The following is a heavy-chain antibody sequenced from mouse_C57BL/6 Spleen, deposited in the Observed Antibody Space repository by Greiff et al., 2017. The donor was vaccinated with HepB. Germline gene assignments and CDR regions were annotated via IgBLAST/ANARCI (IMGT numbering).Heavy chain of an antibody. CDR1: GFTFSDYY. CDR3: ARDRGYGGAMDY. Sequence: EVNVVESEGGLVQPGSSMKLSCTASGFTFSDYYMAWVRQVPEKGLEWVANINYDGSSTYYLDSLKSRFIISRDNAKNILYLQMSSLKSEDTATYYCARDRGYGGAMDYWGQGTSVTVSS. CDR2: INYDGSST. D-gene: IGHD2-2*01. J-gene: IGHJ4*01. V-gene: IGHV5-16*01.